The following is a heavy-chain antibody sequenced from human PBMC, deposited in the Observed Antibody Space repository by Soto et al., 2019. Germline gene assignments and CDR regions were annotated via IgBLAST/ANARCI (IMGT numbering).Heavy chain of an antibody. CDR3: TISQLQGFDY. V-gene: IGHV3-49*04. Sequence: GGSLRLSCTASGFTFGDYAMSWVRQAPGKGLGWVGFIRSKAYGGTTEYAASVKGRFTISRDDSKSIAYLQMNSLKTEDTAVYYCTISQLQGFDYWGQGTRVTVSS. CDR1: GFTFGDYA. D-gene: IGHD4-4*01. J-gene: IGHJ4*02. CDR2: IRSKAYGGTT.